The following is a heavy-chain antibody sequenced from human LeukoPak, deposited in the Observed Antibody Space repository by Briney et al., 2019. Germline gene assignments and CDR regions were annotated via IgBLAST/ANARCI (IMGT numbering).Heavy chain of an antibody. V-gene: IGHV3-21*01. CDR2: ISSSSSYI. Sequence: PGGSLRLSCAASGFTFNNYAMSWVRQAPGKGLEWVSSISSSSSYIYYADSVKGRFTISRDNARNSLYLQMNSLRAEDTAVYYCARDPDYGGNSRLSDYWGQGTLVTVSS. CDR3: ARDPDYGGNSRLSDY. J-gene: IGHJ4*02. CDR1: GFTFNNYA. D-gene: IGHD4-23*01.